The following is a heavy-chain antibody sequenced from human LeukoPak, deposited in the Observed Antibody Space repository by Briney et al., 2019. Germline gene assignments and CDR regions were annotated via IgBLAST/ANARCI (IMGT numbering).Heavy chain of an antibody. V-gene: IGHV1-69*05. CDR3: ARDRYSGSYGAFDI. D-gene: IGHD1-26*01. CDR2: IIPIFGTA. J-gene: IGHJ3*02. CDR1: GYTFTSYA. Sequence: ASVKVSCKASGYTFTSYAISWVRQAPGQGLEWMGGIIPIFGTANYAQKFQGRVTITTDESTSTAYMELSSLRSEDTAVYYCARDRYSGSYGAFDIWGQGTMVTVSS.